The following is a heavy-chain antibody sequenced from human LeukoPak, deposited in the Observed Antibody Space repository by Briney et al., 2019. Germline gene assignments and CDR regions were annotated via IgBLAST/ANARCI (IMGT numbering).Heavy chain of an antibody. Sequence: PGGSLRLSCAASGFTFSSYGMSWVRQAPGKGLEWVSAISGSGGSTYYADSVKGRFTISRDNSKNTLYLQMNSLRAEDTAVYYCAKGTQVTMVRGNYWFDPWGQGTLVTVSS. J-gene: IGHJ5*02. V-gene: IGHV3-23*01. CDR2: ISGSGGST. CDR3: AKGTQVTMVRGNYWFDP. D-gene: IGHD3-10*01. CDR1: GFTFSSYG.